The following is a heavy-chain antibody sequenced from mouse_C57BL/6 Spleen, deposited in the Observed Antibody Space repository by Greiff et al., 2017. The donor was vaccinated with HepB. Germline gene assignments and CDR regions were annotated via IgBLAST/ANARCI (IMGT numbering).Heavy chain of an antibody. Sequence: EVMLVESGGGLVQSGRSLRLSCATSGFTFSDFYMEWVRQAPGKGLEWIAASRNKANDYTTEYSASVKGRFIVSRDTSQSILYLQMNALRAEDTAIYYCARDSERAMDYWGQGTSVTVSS. CDR3: ARDSERAMDY. CDR2: SRNKANDYTT. V-gene: IGHV7-1*01. J-gene: IGHJ4*01. CDR1: GFTFSDFY.